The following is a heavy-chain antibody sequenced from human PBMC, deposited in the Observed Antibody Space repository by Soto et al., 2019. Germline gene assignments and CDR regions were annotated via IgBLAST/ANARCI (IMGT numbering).Heavy chain of an antibody. Sequence: GGSLRLSCAASGFTFSSYAMHWVRQAPGKGLEWVAVISYDGSNKYYADSVKGRFTISRDNSKNTLYLQMNSLRAEDTAVYYCARTPYYYDSNTANYYYYYGMDVWGQGTTVTVSS. CDR2: ISYDGSNK. CDR3: ARTPYYYDSNTANYYYYYGMDV. J-gene: IGHJ6*02. D-gene: IGHD3-22*01. V-gene: IGHV3-30-3*01. CDR1: GFTFSSYA.